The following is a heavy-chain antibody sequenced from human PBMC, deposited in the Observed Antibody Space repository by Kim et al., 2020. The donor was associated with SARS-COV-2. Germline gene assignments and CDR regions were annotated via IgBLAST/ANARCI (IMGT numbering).Heavy chain of an antibody. CDR2: INTITGNP. CDR1: GYTFTTYP. V-gene: IGHV7-4-1*02. J-gene: IGHJ4*02. D-gene: IGHD6-6*01. Sequence: ASVKVSCKAFGYTFTTYPMNWARQAPGQGLEWMGWINTITGNPTYAQAFTGRFVFSLDTSVSTAYLQISSLEAEDTAVYYCIRGGSDSSSIDWGQGTLVT. CDR3: IRGGSDSSSID.